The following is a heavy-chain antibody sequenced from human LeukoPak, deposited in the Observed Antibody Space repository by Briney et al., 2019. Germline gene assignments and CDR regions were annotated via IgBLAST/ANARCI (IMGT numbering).Heavy chain of an antibody. CDR2: IYSGADT. CDR3: ARVGDHYHWYLDL. J-gene: IGHJ2*01. CDR1: GFSVSTKY. D-gene: IGHD3-10*01. Sequence: GGSLRLSCAASGFSVSTKYMNWVRQAPGKGLEWVSIIYSGADTYYADSVKGRFTISRDTSKNTLFLHMNSLRVEDTAVYFCARVGDHYHWYLDLWGPGTLVSVSS. V-gene: IGHV3-53*01.